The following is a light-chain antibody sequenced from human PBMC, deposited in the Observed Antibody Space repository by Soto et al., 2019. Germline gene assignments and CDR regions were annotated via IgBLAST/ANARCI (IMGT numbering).Light chain of an antibody. CDR2: GTS. V-gene: IGKV3-20*01. Sequence: EIVLTQSPGTLSVSPGERATLSCRASQTISSNYLGWYQQKPGQAPSLLIYGTSRRATGIPDRFSGSGSGTDLTLTISRLEPEDSAIYYCQQYGSWTFGQGTKVEIK. CDR3: QQYGSWT. J-gene: IGKJ1*01. CDR1: QTISSNY.